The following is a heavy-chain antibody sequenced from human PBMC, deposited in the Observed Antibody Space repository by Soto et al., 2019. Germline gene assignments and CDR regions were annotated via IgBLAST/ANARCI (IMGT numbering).Heavy chain of an antibody. V-gene: IGHV3-30-3*01. CDR2: MAYDGNRE. D-gene: IGHD1-26*01. CDR1: GFTFSMYV. CDR3: ARVGGSFYGSWDS. Sequence: QVQLVESGGGVVQPGRSLRLSCAASGFTFSMYVMHWVRQAPGKGLEWVAVMAYDGNREYYGDSVKGRFFVSRDYSKNTLYLQMNSLRPEDTAVYYCARVGGSFYGSWDSWGQGALVTVSS. J-gene: IGHJ4*02.